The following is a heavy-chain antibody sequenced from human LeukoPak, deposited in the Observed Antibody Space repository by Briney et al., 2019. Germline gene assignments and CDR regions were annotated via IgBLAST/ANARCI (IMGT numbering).Heavy chain of an antibody. D-gene: IGHD1-14*01. V-gene: IGHV3-23*01. CDR1: GFTFNNYG. CDR3: AKYGVWNHDY. Sequence: PGGSLRLSCAASGFTFNNYGMSWVRQAPGKGLEWVSAISASSGNIYYADSVKGRFTISRDNAENTLFLQMNSLRAEDTAVYYCAKYGVWNHDYWGQGTLVTVSS. J-gene: IGHJ4*02. CDR2: ISASSGNI.